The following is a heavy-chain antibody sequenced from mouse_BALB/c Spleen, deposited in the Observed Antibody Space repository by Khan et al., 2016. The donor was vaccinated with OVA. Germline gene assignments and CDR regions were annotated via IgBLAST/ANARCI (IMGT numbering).Heavy chain of an antibody. V-gene: IGHV1S137*01. CDR3: TRPAYDGYYDY. Sequence: QVQLQQSGPELVRPGVSVKISCKGSGYTFTDYALHWVKQSHAKSLEWIGLISTYSGNTNYKQTFKGKATMTVDKSSSTAYLELARLTSEDSAISYCTRPAYDGYYDYWGQGTTLTVSS. CDR2: ISTYSGNT. J-gene: IGHJ2*01. D-gene: IGHD2-3*01. CDR1: GYTFTDYA.